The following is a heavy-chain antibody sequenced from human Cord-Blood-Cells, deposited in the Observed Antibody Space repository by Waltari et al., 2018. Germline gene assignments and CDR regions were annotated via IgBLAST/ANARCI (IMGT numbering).Heavy chain of an antibody. CDR1: GFTFSSNY. V-gene: IGHV3-66*01. CDR3: ARGSGGSPPYDY. J-gene: IGHJ4*02. Sequence: EVQLVESGGGLVQPGGSLRLSCAASGFTFSSNYMSWVRQAPGKGLEWVSVIYSGGSTYYADSVKGRFAISRDNSKNTLYLQMNSLRAEDTAVYYCARGSGGSPPYDYWGQGTLVTVSS. D-gene: IGHD2-15*01. CDR2: IYSGGST.